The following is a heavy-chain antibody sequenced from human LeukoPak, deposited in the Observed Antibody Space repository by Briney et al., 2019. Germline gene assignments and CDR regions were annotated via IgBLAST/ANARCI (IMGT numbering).Heavy chain of an antibody. Sequence: ASVKVSCKASGYTFTSYGISWVRQAPGQGLEWMGWISAYNSNTNYAQKKLQGRVTMTTDTSTSTAYMQLRSLRSDDTAVYYCARDLRRDTSGWNSQAVLDYWGQGTLVTVSS. CDR3: ARDLRRDTSGWNSQAVLDY. D-gene: IGHD6-19*01. CDR2: ISAYNSNT. CDR1: GYTFTSYG. V-gene: IGHV1-18*01. J-gene: IGHJ4*02.